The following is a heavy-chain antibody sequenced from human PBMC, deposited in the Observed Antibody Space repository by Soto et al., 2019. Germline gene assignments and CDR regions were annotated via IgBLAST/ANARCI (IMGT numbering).Heavy chain of an antibody. Sequence: GGSLRLSCAASGFTFSSYAMSWVRQAPGKGLEWVSGISGSGGSTYYADSVKGRFTISRDSSKNTLYLQMNSLRAEDTAVYYCAKDPRGSYLVYYFDYWGQGTLVTVSS. CDR1: GFTFSSYA. D-gene: IGHD1-26*01. CDR2: ISGSGGST. CDR3: AKDPRGSYLVYYFDY. V-gene: IGHV3-23*01. J-gene: IGHJ4*02.